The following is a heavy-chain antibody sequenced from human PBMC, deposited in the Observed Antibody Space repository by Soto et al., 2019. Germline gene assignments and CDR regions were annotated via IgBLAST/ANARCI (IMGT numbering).Heavy chain of an antibody. CDR1: GYSFTIYG. Sequence: ASVKVSCKASGYSFTIYGISLVRQAPGQGLEWMGWISAYNGNTNYAQKLQGRVTMTTDTSTSTAYMELRSLRSDDTAVYYCARDNEEWAAAGFDYWGQGTLVTVSS. V-gene: IGHV1-18*01. D-gene: IGHD6-13*01. J-gene: IGHJ4*02. CDR2: ISAYNGNT. CDR3: ARDNEEWAAAGFDY.